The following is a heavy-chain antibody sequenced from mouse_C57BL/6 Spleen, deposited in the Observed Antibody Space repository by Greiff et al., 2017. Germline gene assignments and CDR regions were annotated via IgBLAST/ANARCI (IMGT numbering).Heavy chain of an antibody. CDR1: GYTFTGYW. CDR3: ARYFDYPFAY. V-gene: IGHV1-9*01. D-gene: IGHD2-4*01. Sequence: QVQLLQSGAELMTPGASVELSCKATGYTFTGYWIAWVKQRPGHGLEWIGEILPGSGSINYNEKFKGKATFTADTSSNTAYMQLSSLTTEDSAIYYCARYFDYPFAYWGQGTLVTVSA. J-gene: IGHJ3*01. CDR2: ILPGSGSI.